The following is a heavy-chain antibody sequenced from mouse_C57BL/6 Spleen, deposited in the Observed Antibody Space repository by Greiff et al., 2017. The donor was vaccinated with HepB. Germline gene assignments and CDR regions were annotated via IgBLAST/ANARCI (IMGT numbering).Heavy chain of an antibody. CDR2: ISSGGDYI. Sequence: EVQGVDSGAGLVKPGGSLKLSCAASGFTFSSYAMSWVRQTPEKRLEWVAYISSGGDYIYYADTVKGRFTISRDNARNTLYLQMSSLKSEDTAMYYCTREGRRSPWFAYWGQGTLVTVSA. D-gene: IGHD1-1*01. CDR3: TREGRRSPWFAY. J-gene: IGHJ3*01. V-gene: IGHV5-9-1*02. CDR1: GFTFSSYA.